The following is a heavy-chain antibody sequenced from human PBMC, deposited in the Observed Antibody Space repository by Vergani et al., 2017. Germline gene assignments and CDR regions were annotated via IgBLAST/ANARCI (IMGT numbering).Heavy chain of an antibody. J-gene: IGHJ3*02. CDR1: GGPFKNSA. CDR3: AKSREYYDSSGRSAFDI. V-gene: IGHV1-69*18. D-gene: IGHD3-22*01. CDR2: IITFFGTT. Sequence: QVQVVQSGAEVKKPGSSVKVSCKASGGPFKNSAFSWVRQVPGQGLEWMGRIITFFGTTDYAQKFQGRFTIIADEFTKTVDMQLSNLRSEDTAVYYCAKSREYYDSSGRSAFDIWGQGTMVTVSS.